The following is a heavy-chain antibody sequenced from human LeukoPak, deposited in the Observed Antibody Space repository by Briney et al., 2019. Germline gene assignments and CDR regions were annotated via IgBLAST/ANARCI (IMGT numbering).Heavy chain of an antibody. V-gene: IGHV4-59*12. Sequence: SETLSLTCTVSGGSISNYYWNWIRQPPGKGLEWIGYIYYTGSTNYNPSLKSRVTMSVDTSKNQFSLKLSSVTAADTAVYYCARLPTYYYDKFDYWGQGTLVTVSS. CDR3: ARLPTYYYDKFDY. CDR2: IYYTGST. D-gene: IGHD3-22*01. CDR1: GGSISNYY. J-gene: IGHJ4*02.